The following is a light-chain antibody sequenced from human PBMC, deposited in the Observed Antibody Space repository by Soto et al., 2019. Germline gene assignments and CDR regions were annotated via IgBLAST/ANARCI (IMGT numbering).Light chain of an antibody. J-gene: IGKJ4*01. CDR2: DAS. CDR3: QHREDWPLT. V-gene: IGKV3-11*01. Sequence: PATLSVSPGERATLSCRASQSVSTYLAWYQQKPGQAPRLLIYDASKRATGIPARFSGGGSGTDFTLTISSLEPEDFAVYYCQHREDWPLTFGGGTKVDIK. CDR1: QSVSTY.